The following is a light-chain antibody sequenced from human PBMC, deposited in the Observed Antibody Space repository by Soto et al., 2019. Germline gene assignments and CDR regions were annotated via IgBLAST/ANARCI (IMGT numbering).Light chain of an antibody. J-gene: IGLJ1*01. CDR3: SSYTSSSTPYV. CDR1: SRDVGGYNY. CDR2: EVS. V-gene: IGLV2-14*01. Sequence: QSALTQPASVSGAPGQSITISCTGTSRDVGGYNYVSWYQQHPGKAPKLMISEVSNRPSGLSNRFSGSKSVNTASLTISGLQAEDEAEYYCSSYTSSSTPYVFGTGTKLTVL.